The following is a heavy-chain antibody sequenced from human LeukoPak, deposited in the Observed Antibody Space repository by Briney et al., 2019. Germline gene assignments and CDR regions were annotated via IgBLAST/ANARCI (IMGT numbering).Heavy chain of an antibody. D-gene: IGHD2-21*01. CDR3: ARSLLDYSHNWYYYYYMDV. CDR2: IIPIFGTA. J-gene: IGHJ6*03. CDR1: GGTFSSYA. Sequence: SVKVSCKASGGTFSSYAISWVRQAPGQGLEWMGGIIPIFGTANYAQKFQGRVTITTDESTSTASMELSSLRSEDTAVYYCARSLLDYSHNWYYYYYMDVWGKGTTVTVSS. V-gene: IGHV1-69*05.